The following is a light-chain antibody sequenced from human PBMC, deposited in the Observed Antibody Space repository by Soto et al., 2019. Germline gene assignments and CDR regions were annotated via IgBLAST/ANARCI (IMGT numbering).Light chain of an antibody. CDR1: KAMGSF. J-gene: IGKJ1*01. V-gene: IGKV1-9*01. CDR2: SAS. Sequence: DIQLTQSPSFLSASVGDRVTITSRASKAMGSFLAWYQQKPGKAPRLLIYSASTLQSGVSLRFSGSGSGTEFTLTISSLQSEDFATYYCQQFNSYPPTFGQGTKVEIK. CDR3: QQFNSYPPT.